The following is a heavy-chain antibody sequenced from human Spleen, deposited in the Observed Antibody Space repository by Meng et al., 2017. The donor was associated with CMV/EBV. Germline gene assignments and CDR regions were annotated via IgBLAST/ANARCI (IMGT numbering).Heavy chain of an antibody. CDR2: IYYSGST. CDR3: ARDRSSHLDY. D-gene: IGHD6-13*01. V-gene: IGHV4-59*01. CDR1: GFTFSSYA. Sequence: ESLKISCAASGFTFSSYAMSWVRQPPGKGLEWIGYIYYSGSTNYNPALKSRVTISVDTSKNQFSLKLSSVAAADTAVYYCARDRSSHLDYWGQGTLVTVSS. J-gene: IGHJ4*02.